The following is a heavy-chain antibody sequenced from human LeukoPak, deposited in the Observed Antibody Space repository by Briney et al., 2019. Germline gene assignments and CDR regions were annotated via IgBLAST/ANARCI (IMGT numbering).Heavy chain of an antibody. V-gene: IGHV3-23*01. D-gene: IGHD1-26*01. Sequence: GGSLRLSCSASGFTFSDYVMSWVRQAPGKGLEWVSAISDSGGSTYYADSVKGRFTISRDNSKNTLYLQMNSLRAEDTAVYYCAKMGPVVGAKGYWGQGTLVTVSS. CDR3: AKMGPVVGAKGY. CDR1: GFTFSDYV. J-gene: IGHJ4*02. CDR2: ISDSGGST.